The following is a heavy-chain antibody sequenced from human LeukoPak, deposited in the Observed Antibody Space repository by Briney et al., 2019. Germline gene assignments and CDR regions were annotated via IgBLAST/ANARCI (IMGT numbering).Heavy chain of an antibody. V-gene: IGHV4-34*01. CDR1: GVSFSGYY. D-gene: IGHD1-26*01. J-gene: IGHJ4*02. Sequence: SETLSLTCAVYGVSFSGYYWSWIRQPPGKGLEWIGEINHSGSTNYNPSPKSRVTISVDTSKNQSSLKLSSVTAADTAVYYCARWEGGSYYDFDYWGQGTLVTVSS. CDR3: ARWEGGSYYDFDY. CDR2: INHSGST.